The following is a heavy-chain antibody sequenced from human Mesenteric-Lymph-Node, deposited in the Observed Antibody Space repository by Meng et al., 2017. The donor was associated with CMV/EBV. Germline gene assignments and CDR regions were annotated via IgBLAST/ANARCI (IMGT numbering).Heavy chain of an antibody. V-gene: IGHV4-38-2*01. CDR3: VAYLVGVGGRGY. CDR2: FLHSGST. CDR1: GYSIISGFY. D-gene: IGHD1-26*01. Sequence: SETLSLTCSVSGYSIISGFYWGWIRQPPGKGLEWIGSFLHSGSTYYNPSLRSRITISVDTSKNQFSLRLSSVTAADTAVYFCVAYLVGVGGRGYWGQGTVVTVSS. J-gene: IGHJ4*02.